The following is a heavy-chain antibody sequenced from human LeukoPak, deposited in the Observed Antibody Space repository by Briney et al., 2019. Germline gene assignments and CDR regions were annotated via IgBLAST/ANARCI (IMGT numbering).Heavy chain of an antibody. CDR2: ISYDGSNK. J-gene: IGHJ4*02. CDR1: GFTFSSYA. D-gene: IGHD6-19*01. CDR3: ARRSYSSGWRIGAFDY. V-gene: IGHV3-30*04. Sequence: GVLRLSCAASGFTFSSYAMHWVRQAPGKGLEWVAVISYDGSNKYYADSVKGRFTISRDNAKNSLYLQMNSLRAEDTAVYYCARRSYSSGWRIGAFDYWGQGTLVTVSS.